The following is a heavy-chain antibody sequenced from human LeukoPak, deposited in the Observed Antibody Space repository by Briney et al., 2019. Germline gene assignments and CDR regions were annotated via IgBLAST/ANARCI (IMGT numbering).Heavy chain of an antibody. CDR3: ARDLITVTTPLDL. D-gene: IGHD4-17*01. J-gene: IGHJ2*01. CDR1: GGSISSYY. V-gene: IGHV4-59*12. Sequence: SETLSLTCTVSGGSISSYYWSWIRQPPGKGLEWIGYIYYSGSTNYNPSLKSRVTISLDKSKNHFFLTLSSVTAADTAVYFCARDLITVTTPLDLWGRGILVTVSS. CDR2: IYYSGST.